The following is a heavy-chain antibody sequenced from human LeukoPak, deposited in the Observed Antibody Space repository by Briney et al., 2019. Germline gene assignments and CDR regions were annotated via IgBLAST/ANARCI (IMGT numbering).Heavy chain of an antibody. CDR1: GGTFSSYA. D-gene: IGHD3-9*01. Sequence: RASVKVSCKASGGTFSSYAISWVRQVPGQGLEWMGGIIPIFGTANYAQKFQGRVTITADESTSTAYMELSSLRSEDTAVYYCARVPDYDIVGEYYYHYYMDVWGKGTTVTVSS. CDR2: IIPIFGTA. CDR3: ARVPDYDIVGEYYYHYYMDV. V-gene: IGHV1-69*13. J-gene: IGHJ6*03.